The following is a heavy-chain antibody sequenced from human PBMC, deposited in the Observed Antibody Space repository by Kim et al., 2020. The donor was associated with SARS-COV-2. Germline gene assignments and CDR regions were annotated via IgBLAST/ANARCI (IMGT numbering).Heavy chain of an antibody. Sequence: GGSLRLSCAASGFTFSSYAMHWVRQAPGKGLEWVAVISYDGSNKYYADSVKGRFTISRDNSKNTLYLQMNSLRAEDTAVYYCARGGVEMATRFDYWGQGTLVTVSS. V-gene: IGHV3-30-3*01. CDR1: GFTFSSYA. D-gene: IGHD3-10*01. CDR2: ISYDGSNK. J-gene: IGHJ4*02. CDR3: ARGGVEMATRFDY.